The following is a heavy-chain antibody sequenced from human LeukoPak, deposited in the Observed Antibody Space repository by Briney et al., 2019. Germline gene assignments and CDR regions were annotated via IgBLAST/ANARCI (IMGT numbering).Heavy chain of an antibody. J-gene: IGHJ6*03. CDR2: IRSTANGYAT. CDR3: ARGPSITMVRGGQWYYYMDV. D-gene: IGHD3-10*01. CDR1: GFTFSGSA. V-gene: IGHV3-73*01. Sequence: PGGSLRLSCAASGFTFSGSALHWVRQASGKGLEWVGRIRSTANGYATAYAASVKGRFTISRDDSKNTAYLQMDSLKTEDTAVYYCARGPSITMVRGGQWYYYMDVWGKGTTVTISS.